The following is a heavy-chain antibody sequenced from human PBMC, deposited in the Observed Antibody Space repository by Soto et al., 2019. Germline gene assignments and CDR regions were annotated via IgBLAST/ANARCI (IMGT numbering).Heavy chain of an antibody. D-gene: IGHD5-18*01. V-gene: IGHV3-15*07. J-gene: IGHJ4*02. CDR2: IKSKTDGGTV. CDR3: SHGYYQYFES. CDR1: GVTLSNVW. Sequence: GGSLRLSCAVSGVTLSNVWMNWVRQAPGKGPEWVGRIKSKTDGGTVEYAAPVKDRFTISRDDSENTLYLQMNSLKTEDTAVYYCSHGYYQYFESWGQGTLLTVSS.